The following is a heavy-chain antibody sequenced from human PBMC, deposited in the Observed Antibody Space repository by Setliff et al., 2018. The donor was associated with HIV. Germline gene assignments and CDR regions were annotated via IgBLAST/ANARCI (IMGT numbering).Heavy chain of an antibody. CDR3: ARGRCTGGTCSGWYSYLRIDV. V-gene: IGHV4-34*01. CDR1: GGTFSDYS. J-gene: IGHJ6*03. Sequence: SETLSLTCAVYGGTFSDYSWTWIRRPPGKGLEWIGEIHHSGRTEYNPSLTSRISMSVDSSKNQFSLRMSSVAAADTAVYYCARGRCTGGTCSGWYSYLRIDVWGKGTTVTVSS. CDR2: IHHSGRT. D-gene: IGHD2-8*02.